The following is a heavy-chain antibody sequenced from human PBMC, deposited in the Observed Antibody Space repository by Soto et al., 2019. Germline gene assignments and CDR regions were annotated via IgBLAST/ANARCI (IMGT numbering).Heavy chain of an antibody. CDR2: IYYSGST. V-gene: IGHV4-31*03. CDR3: ARAPLGSSGWYVDY. Sequence: SETLSLTCTVSGGSISSGGYYWSWIRQHPGKGLEWIGYIYYSGSTYYNPSLKSRVTISVDTSKNQFSLKLSSVTAADTAVYYCARAPLGSSGWYVDYWGQGTLVTVSS. J-gene: IGHJ4*02. D-gene: IGHD6-19*01. CDR1: GGSISSGGYY.